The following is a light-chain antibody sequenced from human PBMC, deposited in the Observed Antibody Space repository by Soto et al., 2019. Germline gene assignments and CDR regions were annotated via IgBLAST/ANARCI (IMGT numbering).Light chain of an antibody. CDR1: SSDVGGHNY. V-gene: IGLV2-14*01. CDR2: DVS. CDR3: SSYTSSSTQ. Sequence: QSALTQPASVSGSPGQSITISCTGASSDVGGHNYVSWYQQHPGKAPKLMIYDVSNRPSGVSNRFSGSKSGNTASLTISGLQAEDEADYYCSSYTSSSTQFGTGTKVTVL. J-gene: IGLJ1*01.